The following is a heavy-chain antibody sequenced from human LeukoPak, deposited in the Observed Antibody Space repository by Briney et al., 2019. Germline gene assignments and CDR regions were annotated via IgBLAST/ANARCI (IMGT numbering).Heavy chain of an antibody. CDR1: GGTFSSYA. Sequence: ASVKVSCKASGGTFSSYAISWVRQAPGQGLEWMGWINPNSGGTNYAQKFQGRVTMTRDTSISTAYMELSRLRSDDTAVYYCARLLGADYFDYWGQGTLVTVSS. CDR2: INPNSGGT. J-gene: IGHJ4*02. D-gene: IGHD1-26*01. V-gene: IGHV1-2*02. CDR3: ARLLGADYFDY.